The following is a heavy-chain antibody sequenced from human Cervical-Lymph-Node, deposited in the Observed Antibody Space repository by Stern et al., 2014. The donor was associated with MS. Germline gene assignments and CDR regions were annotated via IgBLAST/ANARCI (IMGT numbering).Heavy chain of an antibody. J-gene: IGHJ5*02. D-gene: IGHD6-19*01. CDR3: ARETVAADNNWFDP. V-gene: IGHV4-61*02. CDR1: GGSISSGSYY. Sequence: QLQLQESGPGLVKPSQTLSLTCTVSGGSISSGSYYWSWIRQPAGKGLEWIGRIYTSGSTKHNPSLKSRVTISADTPKTQFPLKLSSVTAADTAVYYCARETVAADNNWFDPWGQGTLVTVSS. CDR2: IYTSGST.